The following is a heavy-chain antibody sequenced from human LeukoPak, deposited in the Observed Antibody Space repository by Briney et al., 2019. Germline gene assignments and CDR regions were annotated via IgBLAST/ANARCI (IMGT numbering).Heavy chain of an antibody. V-gene: IGHV3-30*02. CDR1: GFTFSSYG. J-gene: IGHJ4*02. CDR3: AKDAAVAGWFDY. CDR2: IRYDGSNK. D-gene: IGHD6-19*01. Sequence: PGGSLRLSCAASGFTFSSYGMHWVRQAPGKGLEWVAFIRYDGSNKYYADSVKDRLTISRDNSKNSLYLQRNSLRAEDTAVYYCAKDAAVAGWFDYWGQGTLVTVSS.